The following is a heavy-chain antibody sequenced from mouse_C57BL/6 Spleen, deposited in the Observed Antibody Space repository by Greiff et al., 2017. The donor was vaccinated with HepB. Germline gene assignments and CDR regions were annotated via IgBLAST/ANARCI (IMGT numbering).Heavy chain of an antibody. CDR1: GFTFSNYW. CDR3: TGIYDGYDPYFDY. D-gene: IGHD2-2*01. Sequence: DVKLQESGGSLVQPGGSMKLSCVASGFTFSNYWMNWVRQSPEKGLEWVAQIRLKSDNYATHYAESVKGRFTISRDDSKSSVYLQMNNLRAEDTGIYYCTGIYDGYDPYFDYWGQGTTLTVSS. J-gene: IGHJ2*01. V-gene: IGHV6-3*01. CDR2: IRLKSDNYAT.